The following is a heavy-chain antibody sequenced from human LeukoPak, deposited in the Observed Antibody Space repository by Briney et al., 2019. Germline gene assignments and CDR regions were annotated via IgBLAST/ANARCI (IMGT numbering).Heavy chain of an antibody. Sequence: PGGSLRLSCAASGFTFSNYGLHWVRQAPGKGLEWLAVLSYDGSRKYYTESVKGRFTISRHNSKNTLDLQMNSLRAEDTAVYYCARDGTSSEPYHYSGMAVWGQGTTVIVSS. J-gene: IGHJ6*02. V-gene: IGHV3-30*04. D-gene: IGHD1-1*01. CDR2: LSYDGSRK. CDR1: GFTFSNYG. CDR3: ARDGTSSEPYHYSGMAV.